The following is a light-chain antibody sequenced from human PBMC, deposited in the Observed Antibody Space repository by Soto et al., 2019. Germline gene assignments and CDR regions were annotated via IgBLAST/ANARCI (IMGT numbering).Light chain of an antibody. V-gene: IGLV1-51*01. Sequence: QSVLTQPPSVSAAPGQKVTISCSGSSSNIGNNYVSWYQQLPGTAPKLLIYDNNKRPSAMPDRLSGSKSGTSATLRITGLQTGDEADYYCGTWDSSRSAVVFGGGTKVTVL. CDR3: GTWDSSRSAVV. J-gene: IGLJ2*01. CDR1: SSNIGNNY. CDR2: DNN.